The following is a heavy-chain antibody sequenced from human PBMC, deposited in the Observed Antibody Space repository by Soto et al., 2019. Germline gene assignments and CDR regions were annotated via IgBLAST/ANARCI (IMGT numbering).Heavy chain of an antibody. D-gene: IGHD2-21*02. CDR2: INHSGST. V-gene: IGHV4-34*01. CDR3: ARGVPVVVTAITSNWFDP. J-gene: IGHJ5*02. Sequence: SETLSLTCAVYGGSFSGYYWSWIRQPPGKGLEWIGEINHSGSTNYNPSLKSRVTISVDTSKNQFSLKLSSVTAADTAVYYCARGVPVVVTAITSNWFDPWGQRTLVTVSS. CDR1: GGSFSGYY.